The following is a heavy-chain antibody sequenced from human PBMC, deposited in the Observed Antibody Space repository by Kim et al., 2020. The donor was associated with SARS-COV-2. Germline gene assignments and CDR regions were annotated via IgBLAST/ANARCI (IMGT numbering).Heavy chain of an antibody. J-gene: IGHJ4*02. D-gene: IGHD3-16*01. CDR1: GFTFDEYA. V-gene: IGHV3-9*01. CDR3: IKDIVAGGADS. Sequence: GGSLRLSCAGSGFTFDEYAMHWVRQAPGKGLEWVSGIFSSGRTGYADSMKGRVTISRDNAKNILYLQINSLTLEDTAFYYWIKDIVAGGADSWGPGTLVTVSS. CDR2: IFSSGRT.